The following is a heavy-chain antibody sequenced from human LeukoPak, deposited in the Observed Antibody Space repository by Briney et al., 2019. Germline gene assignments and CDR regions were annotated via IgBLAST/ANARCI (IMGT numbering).Heavy chain of an antibody. CDR2: IYHGDSDI. D-gene: IGHD2-15*01. Sequence: GESLKISCKGSGYSFTSYWIVWVRQMPGKGLEWMGIIYHGDSDIRYGPSFDGRVTISADKSISTAFLQWSSLKASDTAMYFCARQKYVGRLTDYWGQGTLVTVSS. V-gene: IGHV5-51*01. CDR3: ARQKYVGRLTDY. CDR1: GYSFTSYW. J-gene: IGHJ4*02.